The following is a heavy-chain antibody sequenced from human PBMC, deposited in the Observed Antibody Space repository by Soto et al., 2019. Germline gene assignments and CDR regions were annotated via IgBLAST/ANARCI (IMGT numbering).Heavy chain of an antibody. Sequence: GGSLRLSCTTSGFTFGYYAMSWFRQTPGKGLEWVGFVRTYAYGETTEYAASVKGRFTVGRDNSRSTAYLHMSSLKTEDTGVYFCSRDCPCGLGYCTNGACFPNDFWGQGTLVTVSS. CDR1: GFTFGYYA. CDR3: SRDCPCGLGYCTNGACFPNDF. D-gene: IGHD2-8*01. J-gene: IGHJ4*02. CDR2: VRTYAYGETT. V-gene: IGHV3-49*03.